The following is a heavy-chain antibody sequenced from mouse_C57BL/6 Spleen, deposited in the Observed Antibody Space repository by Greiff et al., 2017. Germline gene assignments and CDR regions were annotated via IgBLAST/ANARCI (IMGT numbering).Heavy chain of an antibody. D-gene: IGHD1-1*01. CDR3: ARGGGTTVVPYFDY. CDR2: IDPSDSYT. V-gene: IGHV1-69*01. Sequence: QVQLQQPGAELVMPGASVKLSCKASGYTFTSYWMHWVKQRPGQGLEWIGEIDPSDSYTNYNQKFKGKSTLTVDKSSSTAYMQLSSLTSEDSAVYYCARGGGTTVVPYFDYWGQGTTLTVSS. CDR1: GYTFTSYW. J-gene: IGHJ2*01.